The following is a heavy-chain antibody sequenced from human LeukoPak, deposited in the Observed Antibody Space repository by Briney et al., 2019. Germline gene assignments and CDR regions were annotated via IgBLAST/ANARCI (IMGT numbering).Heavy chain of an antibody. J-gene: IGHJ4*02. CDR1: GGSISSGDYY. V-gene: IGHV4-30-4*01. CDR3: ARAHPLTMIAP. Sequence: PSETLSLTCTVSGGSISSGDYYWSWIRQPPGKGLEWIGYIYYSGSTYYNPSLKSRVTISVDTSKNQFSLKLSSVTAADTAVYYCARAHPLTMIAPWGQGTLVTVSS. CDR2: IYYSGST. D-gene: IGHD3-22*01.